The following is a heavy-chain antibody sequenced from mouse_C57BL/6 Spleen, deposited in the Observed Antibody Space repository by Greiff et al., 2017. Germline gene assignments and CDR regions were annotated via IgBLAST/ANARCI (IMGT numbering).Heavy chain of an antibody. CDR3: AREAYYYGSSERYFDV. V-gene: IGHV3-1*01. CDR2: ISYSGST. Sequence: EVKLMESGPGMVKPSQSLSLTCTVTGYSITSGYDWHWIRHFPGNKLEWMGYISYSGSTNYNPSLKSRISITHDTSKNHFFLKLNSVTTEDTATYYCAREAYYYGSSERYFDVWGTGTTVTVSS. CDR1: GYSITSGYD. J-gene: IGHJ1*03. D-gene: IGHD1-1*01.